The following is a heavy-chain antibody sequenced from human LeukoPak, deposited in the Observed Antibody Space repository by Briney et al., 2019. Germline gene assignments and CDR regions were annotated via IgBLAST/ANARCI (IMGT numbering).Heavy chain of an antibody. Sequence: SVKVSCKASGGSFTSYAFSWVRQAPGQGLEWMGGVIPLFGTTHYAENFQGRLTLIADRSTSTVFMELMSLRSDDTAVYFCARGPNWAYFFDYWGQGTPLTVSS. CDR3: ARGPNWAYFFDY. CDR1: GGSFTSYA. V-gene: IGHV1-69*06. J-gene: IGHJ4*02. CDR2: VIPLFGTT. D-gene: IGHD3-16*01.